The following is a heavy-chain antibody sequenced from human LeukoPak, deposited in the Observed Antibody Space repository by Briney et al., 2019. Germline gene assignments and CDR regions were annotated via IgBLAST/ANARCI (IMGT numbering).Heavy chain of an antibody. CDR1: GGSISSSSYY. J-gene: IGHJ3*02. CDR3: ARWGGEEQQLVNDAFDI. V-gene: IGHV4-39*01. Sequence: PSETLSLTCTVSGGSISSSSYYWGWIRQPPGKGLEWIGSIYYSGSTYYNPSLKSRVTISVDTSKNQFSLKLSSVTAADTAVYYCARWGGEEQQLVNDAFDIWGQGTMVTISS. CDR2: IYYSGST. D-gene: IGHD6-13*01.